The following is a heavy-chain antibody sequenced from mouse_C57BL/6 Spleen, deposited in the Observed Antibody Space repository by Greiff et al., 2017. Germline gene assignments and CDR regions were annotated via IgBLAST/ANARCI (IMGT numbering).Heavy chain of an antibody. CDR3: ARWITTVVAFDY. J-gene: IGHJ2*01. D-gene: IGHD1-1*01. CDR2: IHPNSGST. Sequence: QVQLKQPGAELVKPGASVKLSCKASGYTFPSSWMHWVKQRPGRGLEWIGMIHPNSGSTNYNEKFKSKATLTVDKSSSTAYMQLSSLTSEDSAVYYCARWITTVVAFDYWGQGTTLTVSS. CDR1: GYTFPSSW. V-gene: IGHV1-64*01.